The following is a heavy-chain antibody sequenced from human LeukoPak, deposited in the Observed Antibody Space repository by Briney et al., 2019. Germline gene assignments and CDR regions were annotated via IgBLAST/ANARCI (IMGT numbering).Heavy chain of an antibody. CDR3: AKDNDRNYYFDY. D-gene: IGHD1-1*01. V-gene: IGHV3-23*01. CDR2: ISGGGGST. CDR1: GFTFRSYA. J-gene: IGHJ4*02. Sequence: GGCLRLSCAASGFTFRSYAMSWGSEAPGKGLEWGSAISGGGGSTYYADSVKGGFTISRDNSKNTLYLQMHSLRAEDTAVYYCAKDNDRNYYFDYWGQGTLVTVSS.